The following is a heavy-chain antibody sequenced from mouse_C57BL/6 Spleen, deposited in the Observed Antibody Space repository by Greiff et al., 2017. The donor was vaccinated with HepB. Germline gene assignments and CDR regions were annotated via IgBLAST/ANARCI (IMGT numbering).Heavy chain of an antibody. CDR3: AYVNYGDFDY. D-gene: IGHD2-1*01. J-gene: IGHJ2*01. CDR1: GYTFTSYW. V-gene: IGHV1-53*01. Sequence: QVQLQQPGPELVKPGASVKLSCKASGYTFTSYWTHWVKQRSGQGPQWFGNINPSNGGTNYNEKFKSKTTLTVDKSSSPAYMQLSSLTSDDSAVYYCAYVNYGDFDYWGQGTTLTVSS. CDR2: INPSNGGT.